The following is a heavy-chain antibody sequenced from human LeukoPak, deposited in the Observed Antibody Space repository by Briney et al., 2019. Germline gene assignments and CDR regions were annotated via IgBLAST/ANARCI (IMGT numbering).Heavy chain of an antibody. Sequence: GGSLRLSCAASGFTFSSYGMHWVRQAPGKGLEWVAFIRYDGSNKYYADSVKGRFTISRDNSKNTLYLQMNSLRAEDTAVYYCAKDVKYYDDSSGYYKRDYWGQGTLVTVSS. J-gene: IGHJ4*02. V-gene: IGHV3-30*02. D-gene: IGHD3-22*01. CDR3: AKDVKYYDDSSGYYKRDY. CDR1: GFTFSSYG. CDR2: IRYDGSNK.